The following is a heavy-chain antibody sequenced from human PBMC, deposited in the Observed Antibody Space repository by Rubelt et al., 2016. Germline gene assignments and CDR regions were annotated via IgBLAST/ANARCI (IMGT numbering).Heavy chain of an antibody. CDR2: ISAYNGNT. CDR3: AREFRRIAAAGPGAYYYYGMDV. D-gene: IGHD6-13*01. Sequence: CKASGYTFVSYGISWVRQAPGQGLEWMGWISAYNGNTNYGQKLQGRVTMTTDTSTSTAYMELRSLRSDDTAVYYCAREFRRIAAAGPGAYYYYGMDVWGQGTTVTVSS. CDR1: GYTFVSYG. V-gene: IGHV1-18*01. J-gene: IGHJ6*02.